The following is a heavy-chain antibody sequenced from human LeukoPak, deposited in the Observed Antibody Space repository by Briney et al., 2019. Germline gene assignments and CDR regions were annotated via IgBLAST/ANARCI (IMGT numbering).Heavy chain of an antibody. Sequence: GASVKVSCKASGYTFTGYYMHWVRQAPGKGLEWMGGFDPEDGETIYAQKFQGRVTMTEDTSTDTAYMELSSLRSEDTAVYYCATAGKRITMVRGVITSYYFDYWGQGTLVTVSS. D-gene: IGHD3-10*01. CDR1: GYTFTGYY. CDR3: ATAGKRITMVRGVITSYYFDY. CDR2: FDPEDGET. V-gene: IGHV1-24*01. J-gene: IGHJ4*02.